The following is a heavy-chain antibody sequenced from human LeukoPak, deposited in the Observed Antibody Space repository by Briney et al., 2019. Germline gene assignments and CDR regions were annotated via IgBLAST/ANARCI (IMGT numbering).Heavy chain of an antibody. Sequence: SETLSLTCAVYGGSFSSYYWSWIRQSPGKGLEWIGEINHSETTKYNPSLKSRVTISVDTPQNQFSLRLSSVTAADTAVYYCTRNNWFDPWGQGTLVTVSS. CDR2: INHSETT. J-gene: IGHJ5*02. CDR1: GGSFSSYY. CDR3: TRNNWFDP. V-gene: IGHV4-34*01.